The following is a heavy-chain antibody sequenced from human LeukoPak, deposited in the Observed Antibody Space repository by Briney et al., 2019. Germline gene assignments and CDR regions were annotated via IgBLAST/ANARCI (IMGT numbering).Heavy chain of an antibody. Sequence: GGSLRLACAASGFTFSDFTINWVRRAPGKGLEWVSSISSTSSFIDYADSVKGRFTISRDNAKNSLYLQMNSLRAEDTAVYYCARVPGAHFDYWGQGTLVTVSS. V-gene: IGHV3-21*01. CDR1: GFTFSDFT. CDR2: ISSTSSFI. CDR3: ARVPGAHFDY. D-gene: IGHD3-10*01. J-gene: IGHJ4*02.